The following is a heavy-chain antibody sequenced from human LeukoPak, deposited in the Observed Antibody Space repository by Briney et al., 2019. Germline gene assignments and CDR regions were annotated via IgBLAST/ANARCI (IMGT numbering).Heavy chain of an antibody. CDR1: GFTFSSYA. D-gene: IGHD6-13*01. CDR2: ISGSGGST. V-gene: IGHV3-23*01. Sequence: GGSLRLSCAAPGFTFSSYAMSWVRQAPGKGLEWVSAISGSGGSTYYADSVKGRFTISRDNSKNTLYLQMNSLRAEDTAVYYCATKRGIAAAAPWAFDIWGQGTMVTVSS. J-gene: IGHJ3*02. CDR3: ATKRGIAAAAPWAFDI.